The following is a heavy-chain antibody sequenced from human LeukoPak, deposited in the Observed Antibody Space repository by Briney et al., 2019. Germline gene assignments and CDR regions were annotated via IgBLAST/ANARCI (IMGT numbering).Heavy chain of an antibody. CDR2: IIHILGIA. CDR1: GGTFSSYT. J-gene: IGHJ4*02. CDR3: ASASYYDFWSGIGY. D-gene: IGHD3-3*01. Sequence: GSSVKVSCKASGGTFSSYTISWVRQAPGQGLEWMGRIIHILGIANYAQKFQGRVTITADKSTSTAYMELSSLRSEDTAVYYCASASYYDFWSGIGYWGQGTLVTVSS. V-gene: IGHV1-69*02.